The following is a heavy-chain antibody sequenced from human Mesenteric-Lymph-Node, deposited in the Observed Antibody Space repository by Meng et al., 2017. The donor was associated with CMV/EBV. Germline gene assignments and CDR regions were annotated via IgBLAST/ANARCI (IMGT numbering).Heavy chain of an antibody. Sequence: LSLTCAASGFTFSSYAMSWVRQAPGKGLEWVSIISGSGTSTYYADSVKGRFTISRDNSKNTLYLQMNSLRVEDTAVYYCAKDRRGPDYYDFWSGYGMDVWGQGTTVTVSS. D-gene: IGHD3-3*01. CDR3: AKDRRGPDYYDFWSGYGMDV. CDR1: GFTFSSYA. CDR2: ISGSGTST. J-gene: IGHJ6*02. V-gene: IGHV3-23*01.